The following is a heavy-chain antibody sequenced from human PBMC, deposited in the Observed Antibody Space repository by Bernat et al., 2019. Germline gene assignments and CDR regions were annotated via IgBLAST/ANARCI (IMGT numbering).Heavy chain of an antibody. Sequence: EVQVLESGGGLVQPGGSLRLSCAASGFTFGSYAMSWVRQAPGKGLEWVSAISGSGDRTYYADSVKGRFTISRDNSKNTLYLQMNSLRAEDTALYYCARSRWGSYRSNAFDIWGQGTMVTVSS. CDR3: ARSRWGSYRSNAFDI. D-gene: IGHD3-16*02. CDR1: GFTFGSYA. V-gene: IGHV3-23*01. CDR2: ISGSGDRT. J-gene: IGHJ3*02.